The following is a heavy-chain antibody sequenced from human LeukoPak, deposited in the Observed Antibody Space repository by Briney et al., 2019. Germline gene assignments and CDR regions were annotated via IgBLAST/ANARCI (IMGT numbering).Heavy chain of an antibody. D-gene: IGHD3-10*01. CDR1: GYTFTGYY. V-gene: IGHV1-2*02. CDR2: INPNSGGT. Sequence: ASVKVSCKASGYTFTGYYMHWVRQAPGQGLEWMGWINPNSGGTNYAQKFQGRVTMTRDTSISTAYMELSRLRSDDTAVYYCAREFYPGRITMVRGAAWFDPWGQGTLVTVSS. J-gene: IGHJ5*02. CDR3: AREFYPGRITMVRGAAWFDP.